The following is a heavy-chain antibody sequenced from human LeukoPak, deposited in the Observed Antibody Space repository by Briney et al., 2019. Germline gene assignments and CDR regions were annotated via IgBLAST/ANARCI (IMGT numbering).Heavy chain of an antibody. Sequence: SETLSLTCTVSGGSISNYYWSWIRQPPGKGLEWIGYIYDSGSTNYNPSLKSRVTISVDTSKNQFSLKMDSVTAADTAVYYCARRFDYGAREPWSPSPQ. CDR3: ARRFDY. CDR2: IYDSGST. CDR1: GGSISNYY. V-gene: IGHV4-59*01. J-gene: IGHJ4*02.